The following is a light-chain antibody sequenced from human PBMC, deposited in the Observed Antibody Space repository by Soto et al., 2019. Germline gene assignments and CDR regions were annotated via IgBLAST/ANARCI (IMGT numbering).Light chain of an antibody. CDR2: DAS. CDR3: QRYGNSPIT. CDR1: QSVSSNY. V-gene: IGKV3-20*01. J-gene: IGKJ5*01. Sequence: EIVLTQSPGTLSLSPGERATLSCRASQSVSSNYLAWYQQKPGQAPRLLIYDASSRPTGIPDRFSGSGSRTDFTLTISRLEPEDFAVYYCQRYGNSPITFGQGTRLEIK.